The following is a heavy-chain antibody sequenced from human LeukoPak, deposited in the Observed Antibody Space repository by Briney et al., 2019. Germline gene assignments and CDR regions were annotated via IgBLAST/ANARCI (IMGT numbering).Heavy chain of an antibody. CDR1: GYIFTSYW. Sequence: GESLKISCKGSGYIFTSYWIGWVRQMPGKGVEWMGIIYPGDSDTRYSPSFQGQGTISADNSISTAYLQWSSLKPSDTAMYYCARHSIGQYSSSWYWFDPWGQGTLVTVSS. J-gene: IGHJ5*02. CDR3: ARHSIGQYSSSWYWFDP. V-gene: IGHV5-51*01. CDR2: IYPGDSDT. D-gene: IGHD6-13*01.